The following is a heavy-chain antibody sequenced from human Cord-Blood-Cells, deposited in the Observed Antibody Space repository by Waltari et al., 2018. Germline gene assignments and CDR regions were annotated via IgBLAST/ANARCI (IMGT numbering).Heavy chain of an antibody. CDR2: MNPNSGNT. CDR3: ARDYSNYFAFDI. J-gene: IGHJ3*02. D-gene: IGHD4-4*01. Sequence: QVQLVQSGTEVKKPRASVKVSCKASGYTFTSYDINWLRQATGQGLEWMGWMNPNSGNTGYAQKFQGRVTMTRNTSISTAYMELSSLRSEDTAVYYCARDYSNYFAFDIWGQGTMVTVSS. V-gene: IGHV1-8*01. CDR1: GYTFTSYD.